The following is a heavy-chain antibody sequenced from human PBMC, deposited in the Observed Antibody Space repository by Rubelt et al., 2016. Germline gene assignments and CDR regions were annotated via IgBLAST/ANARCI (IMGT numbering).Heavy chain of an antibody. CDR3: ARGPDSSCWYGDD. J-gene: IGHJ4*02. CDR1: GYSISSGYY. V-gene: IGHV4-38-2*02. Sequence: QVQLQESGPGLVKPSETLSLTCTVSGYSISSGYYWGWIRQPPGKGLEWIGTVYHSGSTYYNPSLKSRVTISVDTSKNQFSVWVSAVTAADTAVDYCARGPDSSCWYGDDWGQGTLVTASS. D-gene: IGHD6-19*01. CDR2: VYHSGST.